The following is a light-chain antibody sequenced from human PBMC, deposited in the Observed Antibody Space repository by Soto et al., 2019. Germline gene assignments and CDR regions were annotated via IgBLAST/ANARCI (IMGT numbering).Light chain of an antibody. Sequence: PSTLSASVGDIVPITCRASQSINGWLAWYQQKPGQAPNHLIYKASTLESGVPSRFSGSGSGTEFTLTIRSLQPDDLATYYCQQYNSHSRTFGQGTKVDI. CDR2: KAS. CDR1: QSINGW. CDR3: QQYNSHSRT. J-gene: IGKJ1*01. V-gene: IGKV1-5*03.